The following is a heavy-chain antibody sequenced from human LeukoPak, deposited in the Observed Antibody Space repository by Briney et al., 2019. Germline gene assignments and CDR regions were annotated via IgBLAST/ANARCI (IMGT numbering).Heavy chain of an antibody. Sequence: ASVKVSCKASGYTFTGYYMHGVRQAPGQGLEWMGWINPNSGGTNYAQKFQGRVTMTRDTSISTAYMELSRLRSDDTAVYYCARGSDYDYVWGSYRYKTPFDYWGQGNLVTVSS. CDR1: GYTFTGYY. CDR3: ARGSDYDYVWGSYRYKTPFDY. V-gene: IGHV1-2*02. D-gene: IGHD3-16*02. CDR2: INPNSGGT. J-gene: IGHJ4*02.